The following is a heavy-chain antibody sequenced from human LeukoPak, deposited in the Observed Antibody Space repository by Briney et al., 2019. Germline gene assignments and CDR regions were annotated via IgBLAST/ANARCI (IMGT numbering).Heavy chain of an antibody. CDR3: ARVNYDFWSGYYTPYYFDY. D-gene: IGHD3-3*01. Sequence: SETLSLTCAVYGGSFSGYYWSWIRQPPGKGLEWIGEINHSGSTNYNPSLKSRVTISVDTSKNQFSLKLSSVTAADTAVYYCARVNYDFWSGYYTPYYFDYWGRGTLVTVSS. CDR2: INHSGST. J-gene: IGHJ4*02. V-gene: IGHV4-34*01. CDR1: GGSFSGYY.